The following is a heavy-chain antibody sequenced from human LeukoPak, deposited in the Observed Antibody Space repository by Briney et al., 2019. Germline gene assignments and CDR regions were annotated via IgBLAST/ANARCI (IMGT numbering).Heavy chain of an antibody. D-gene: IGHD2-2*01. CDR1: GFTFDDYA. Sequence: GRSLRLSCAASGFTFDDYAMHWVRQAPGKGLEWVSGISWNSGSIGYVDSVKGRFTISRDNAKNSLYLQMNSLRAEDMALYYCAKDIFSSLVPAAPLGWYYYYMDVWGKGTTVTVSS. CDR3: AKDIFSSLVPAAPLGWYYYYMDV. J-gene: IGHJ6*03. CDR2: ISWNSGSI. V-gene: IGHV3-9*03.